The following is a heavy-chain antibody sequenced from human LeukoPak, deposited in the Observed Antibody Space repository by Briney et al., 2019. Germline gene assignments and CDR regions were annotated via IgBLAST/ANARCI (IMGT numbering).Heavy chain of an antibody. CDR3: ATPFTRYGY. Sequence: ASVKVSCKASGYTFTDYYVHWVRQAPGQGLEWMGWIIPNSGGTNYAQKFQGRVTMTRDTSISTAYMDLTSPTSDDTAVYYCATPFTRYGYWGQGTLVTVSS. D-gene: IGHD5-18*01. CDR1: GYTFTDYY. CDR2: IIPNSGGT. V-gene: IGHV1-2*02. J-gene: IGHJ4*02.